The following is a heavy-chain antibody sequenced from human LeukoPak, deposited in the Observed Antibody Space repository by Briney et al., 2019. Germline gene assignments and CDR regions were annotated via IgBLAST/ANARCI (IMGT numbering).Heavy chain of an antibody. Sequence: SETLSLTCTVSGGSISSYYWSWIRQPPGKGLEWIGYIYYSGSTNYNPSLKSRVTISVDTSKDQFSLKLSSVTAADTAVYYCARDSTRGPNNWFDPWGQGTLVTVSS. CDR1: GGSISSYY. V-gene: IGHV4-59*01. J-gene: IGHJ5*02. D-gene: IGHD1-1*01. CDR2: IYYSGST. CDR3: ARDSTRGPNNWFDP.